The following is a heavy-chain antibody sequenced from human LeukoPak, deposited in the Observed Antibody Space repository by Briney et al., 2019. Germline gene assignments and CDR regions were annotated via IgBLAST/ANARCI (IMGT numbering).Heavy chain of an antibody. V-gene: IGHV1-2*02. CDR3: ARGRVNTAHNYFDY. CDR1: GYTFTGYY. Sequence: ASVKVSCKASGYTFTGYYMHWVRQAPGQGLEWMGWINPNSGGTNYAQKFQGRVTMTRDMSTSTVYMELSSLRSEDTAVYYCARGRVNTAHNYFDYWGQGTLVTVSS. CDR2: INPNSGGT. D-gene: IGHD5-18*01. J-gene: IGHJ4*02.